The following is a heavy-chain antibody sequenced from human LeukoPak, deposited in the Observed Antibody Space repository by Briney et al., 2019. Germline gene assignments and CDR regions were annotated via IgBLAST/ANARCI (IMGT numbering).Heavy chain of an antibody. Sequence: ASVKVSCKVSGYTLTELSMHWVRQAPGKGLEWMGGFDPEDGETIYAQKFQGRVTMTEDTSTDTAYMELSSLRSEDTAVYYCARDGGNSTNDAFDIWGQGTMVTVSS. J-gene: IGHJ3*02. CDR3: ARDGGNSTNDAFDI. CDR1: GYTLTELS. V-gene: IGHV1-24*01. D-gene: IGHD4-23*01. CDR2: FDPEDGET.